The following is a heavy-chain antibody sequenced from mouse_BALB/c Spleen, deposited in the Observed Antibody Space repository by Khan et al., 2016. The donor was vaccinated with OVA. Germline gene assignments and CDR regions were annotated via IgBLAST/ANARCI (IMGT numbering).Heavy chain of an antibody. CDR1: GYTFTSYW. V-gene: IGHV1-7*01. Sequence: QMQLEESGAELVKPGASVKMSCKASGYTFTSYWMHWIKQRPGQGLEWIGYINTTSGYTYYNEKFTDKATLTADKSHSKAYMQMSSLTSDNSAVYYCARDGIDYWGQGTALTVSS. CDR2: INTTSGYT. J-gene: IGHJ2*01. CDR3: ARDGIDY. D-gene: IGHD2-3*01.